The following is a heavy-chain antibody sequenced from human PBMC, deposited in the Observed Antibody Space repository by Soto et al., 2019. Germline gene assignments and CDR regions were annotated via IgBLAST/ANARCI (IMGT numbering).Heavy chain of an antibody. CDR1: GYSFTSYW. CDR3: AGHAARQDYYYGMDV. CDR2: IYPGDSDT. Sequence: GESLKISCKGSGYSFTSYWIGWVRQMPGKGLEWMGIIYPGDSDTRYSPSFQGQVTISADKSISTAYLQWSSLKASDTAMYYCAGHAARQDYYYGMDVWGQGTTVTVSS. J-gene: IGHJ6*02. V-gene: IGHV5-51*01. D-gene: IGHD6-6*01.